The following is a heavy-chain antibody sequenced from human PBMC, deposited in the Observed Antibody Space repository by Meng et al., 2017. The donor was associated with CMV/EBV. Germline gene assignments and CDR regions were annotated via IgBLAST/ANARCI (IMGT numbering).Heavy chain of an antibody. J-gene: IGHJ6*02. CDR2: IYYSGST. CDR1: GVSISSYY. CDR3: ARDPIAARPGGYYYYYGMDV. D-gene: IGHD6-6*01. V-gene: IGHV4-59*01. Sequence: GSLRLSCTVSGVSISSYYWSWIRQPPGKGLEWIGYIYYSGSTNYNPSLKSRVTISVDTSKNQFSLKLSSVTAADTAVYYCARDPIAARPGGYYYYYGMDVWGQGTTVTVSS.